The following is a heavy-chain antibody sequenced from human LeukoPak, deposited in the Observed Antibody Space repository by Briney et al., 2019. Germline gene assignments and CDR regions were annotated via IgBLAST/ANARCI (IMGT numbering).Heavy chain of an antibody. CDR1: GGTFSSYA. V-gene: IGHV1-69*04. D-gene: IGHD4-17*01. J-gene: IGHJ6*02. CDR3: ARGSLYGDYELNYYYGMDV. Sequence: GSSVKVSFKASGGTFSSYAISWVRQAPGQGLEWMGRIIPILGIANYAQKFQGRVTITADKSTSTAYMELSSLRSEDTAVYYCARGSLYGDYELNYYYGMDVWGQGTTVTVSS. CDR2: IIPILGIA.